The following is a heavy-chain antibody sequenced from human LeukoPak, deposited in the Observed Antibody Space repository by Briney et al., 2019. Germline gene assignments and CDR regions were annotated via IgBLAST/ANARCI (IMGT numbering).Heavy chain of an antibody. CDR3: AKQGRNDFVDS. Sequence: GGSLRLSCAASGFSLRSFAMSWVRQAPGKGLEWVSASSGVGGNTDYANSVKGRFTISRDNSKNTIYLQMNSLRADDTAVYYCAKQGRNDFVDSWGQGTLVTVSS. D-gene: IGHD3-3*01. V-gene: IGHV3-23*01. CDR1: GFSLRSFA. J-gene: IGHJ4*02. CDR2: SSGVGGNT.